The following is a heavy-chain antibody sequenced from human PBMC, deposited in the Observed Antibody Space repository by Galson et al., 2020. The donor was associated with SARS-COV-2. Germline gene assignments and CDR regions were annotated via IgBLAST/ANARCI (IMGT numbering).Heavy chain of an antibody. V-gene: IGHV3-7*01. Sequence: GGSLRLSCVASGFIFSDYWINWVRQAPGKGLEWVANIKQDGSAKHYADSVKGRFTISRDNAMNSLYLQMNSLRAEDTAVYYCSRARYSGYSGYWGQGTLVAVSS. D-gene: IGHD5-12*01. CDR1: GFIFSDYW. CDR3: SRARYSGYSGY. J-gene: IGHJ4*02. CDR2: IKQDGSAK.